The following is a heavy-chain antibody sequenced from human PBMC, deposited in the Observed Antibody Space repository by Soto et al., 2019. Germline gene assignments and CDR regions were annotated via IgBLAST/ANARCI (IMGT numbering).Heavy chain of an antibody. CDR1: GYTFTSYD. CDR2: TNPNSGNT. J-gene: IGHJ5*02. V-gene: IGHV1-8*01. CDR3: ARGLRYSSSWSTGNWFDP. Sequence: ASVKVSCKASGYTFTSYDINWVRQATGQGLEWMGWTNPNSGNTGYAQKFQGRVTMTRNTSISTAYMELSSLRSEDTAVYYCARGLRYSSSWSTGNWFDPWGQGTLVTVSS. D-gene: IGHD6-13*01.